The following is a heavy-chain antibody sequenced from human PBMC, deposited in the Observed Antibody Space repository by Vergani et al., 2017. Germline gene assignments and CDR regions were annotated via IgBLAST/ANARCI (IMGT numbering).Heavy chain of an antibody. V-gene: IGHV4-39*01. Sequence: QLQLQQSGPGLVKPSETLFLTCTVSADSINSGSYYWGWIRQPPGKSLEWIGSIYYSGLTYYNPSLKSRVAISVDTSKNQFSLKVTSVTAADTAVYYCARNPYCGGDCYSDAFDIWGQGTMVTVSS. CDR3: ARNPYCGGDCYSDAFDI. D-gene: IGHD2-21*02. CDR1: ADSINSGSYY. J-gene: IGHJ3*02. CDR2: IYYSGLT.